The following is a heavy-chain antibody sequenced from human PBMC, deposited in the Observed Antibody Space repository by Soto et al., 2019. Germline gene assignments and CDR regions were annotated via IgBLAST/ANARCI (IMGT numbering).Heavy chain of an antibody. CDR1: GGTFRNYP. V-gene: IGHV1-69*02. Sequence: QVQLVQSGTEVKKPGSSVKVSCKASGGTFRNYPINWVRQAPGQGLEWMGSIFPLTDIPDYAQNFQARLTISADKSTSTAYMESSSLTSDDTAMYFCARGPLVVLNYFESRGQGTLVTVSS. CDR3: ARGPLVVLNYFES. CDR2: IFPLTDIP. J-gene: IGHJ4*02.